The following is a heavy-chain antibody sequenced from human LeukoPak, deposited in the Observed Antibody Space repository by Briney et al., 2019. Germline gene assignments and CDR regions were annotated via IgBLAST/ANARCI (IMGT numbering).Heavy chain of an antibody. D-gene: IGHD3-10*01. Sequence: SETLSLTCAVYGGSFSGYYWSWIRQPPGKGLEWIGEINRSGSTNYNPSLKSRVTISVDTSKNQFSLKLSSVTAADTAVYYCARHGSITGSFDIWGQGTMVTVSS. CDR1: GGSFSGYY. CDR3: ARHGSITGSFDI. J-gene: IGHJ3*02. CDR2: INRSGST. V-gene: IGHV4-34*01.